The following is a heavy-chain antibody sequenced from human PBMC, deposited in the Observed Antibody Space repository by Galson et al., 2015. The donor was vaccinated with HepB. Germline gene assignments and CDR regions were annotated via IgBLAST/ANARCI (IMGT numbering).Heavy chain of an antibody. CDR1: GYTLTELS. V-gene: IGHV1-24*01. Sequence: SVKVSCKVSGYTLTELSMHWVRQAPGKGLEWMGGFDPEDGETIYAQKFQGRVTMTEDTSTDTAYMELSSLRSEDTAVYYCATVGCSGGSCYSDSSGFDYWGQGTLVTVSS. CDR2: FDPEDGET. D-gene: IGHD2-15*01. CDR3: ATVGCSGGSCYSDSSGFDY. J-gene: IGHJ4*02.